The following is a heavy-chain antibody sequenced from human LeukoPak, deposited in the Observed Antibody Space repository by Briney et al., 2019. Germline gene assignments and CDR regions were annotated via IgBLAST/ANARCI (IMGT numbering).Heavy chain of an antibody. J-gene: IGHJ4*02. V-gene: IGHV1-8*03. CDR1: GYTFTSYD. D-gene: IGHD2-15*01. CDR3: ARAAGYSDFDY. CDR2: MNPNSGNT. Sequence: ASVKVSCKASGYTFTSYDINWVRQATGQGLEWMGWMNPNSGNTGYAQKFQGRVTITRNTSISTAYMELSSLRSEDTAAYYCARAAGYSDFDYWGQRTLVTVSS.